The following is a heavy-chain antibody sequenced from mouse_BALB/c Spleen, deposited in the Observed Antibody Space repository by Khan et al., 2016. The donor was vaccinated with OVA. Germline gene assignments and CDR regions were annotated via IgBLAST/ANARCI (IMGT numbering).Heavy chain of an antibody. CDR3: AKFTPDYYSMDY. CDR1: GFSLTSYG. V-gene: IGHV2-3*01. D-gene: IGHD1-1*01. CDR2: IWGDGST. Sequence: EKREEKGPGLVAPSQSLSITCTVSGFSLTSYGVNWVRQPPGKGLEWLGVIWGDGSTNYHSALISRLIISKDNSKSQVFLKLNSLQTDDTATYYCAKFTPDYYSMDYWGQGASVTVSS. J-gene: IGHJ4*01.